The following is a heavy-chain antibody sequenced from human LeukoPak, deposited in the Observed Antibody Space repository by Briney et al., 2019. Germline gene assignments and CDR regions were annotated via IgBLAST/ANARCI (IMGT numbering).Heavy chain of an antibody. CDR2: INPNSGGT. D-gene: IGHD3-3*01. Sequence: ASVKVSCKASGYTFTGYFIHWVRQAPGQGLEWMGWINPNSGGTNYAQKFQGRVTMTRDTSIGTAYMELSSLRSEDTAVYYCARGLGYDFWSGYYEKNWFDPWGQGTLVTVSS. CDR3: ARGLGYDFWSGYYEKNWFDP. CDR1: GYTFTGYF. J-gene: IGHJ5*02. V-gene: IGHV1-2*02.